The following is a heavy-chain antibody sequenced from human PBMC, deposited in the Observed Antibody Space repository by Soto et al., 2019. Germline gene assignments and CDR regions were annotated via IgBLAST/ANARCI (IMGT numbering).Heavy chain of an antibody. CDR3: ARDFSGTTSIVVVPAAMGGWWFDP. CDR2: IIPIFGTA. V-gene: IGHV1-69*01. D-gene: IGHD2-2*01. J-gene: IGHJ5*02. CDR1: GGTFSSYA. Sequence: QVQLVQSGAEVKKPGSSVKVSCKASGGTFSSYAISWVRQAPGQGLEWMGGIIPIFGTANYAQKFQGRVTITADESTSTAYMELSSLRSEDTAVYYCARDFSGTTSIVVVPAAMGGWWFDPWGQGTLVTVSS.